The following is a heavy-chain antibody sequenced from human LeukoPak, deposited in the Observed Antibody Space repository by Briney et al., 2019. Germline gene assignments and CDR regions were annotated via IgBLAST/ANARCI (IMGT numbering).Heavy chain of an antibody. CDR3: AREVERPYYDYYGMDV. V-gene: IGHV1-69*04. J-gene: IGHJ6*02. D-gene: IGHD1-1*01. CDR1: GGTFSSYA. Sequence: GSSVKVSCKASGGTFSSYAISWVRQAPGQGLEWMGRIIPILGIANYAQKFQGRVTITADKSTSTAYMELSSLRSEDTAVYYCAREVERPYYDYYGMDVWGQGTTVTVSS. CDR2: IIPILGIA.